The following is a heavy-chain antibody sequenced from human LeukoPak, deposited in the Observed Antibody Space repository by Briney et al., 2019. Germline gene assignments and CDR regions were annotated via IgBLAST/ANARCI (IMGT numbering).Heavy chain of an antibody. J-gene: IGHJ4*02. CDR1: GYTFTSYA. D-gene: IGHD3-9*01. V-gene: IGHV1-3*01. CDR3: ARTHFSEHEDILTGYYSPGGFDY. CDR2: INAGNGNT. Sequence: PRASVKVSCKASGYTFTSYAMHWVRQAPGQRLEWMGWINAGNGNTKYSQKFQGRVTITRDTSASTAYMELSSLRSEDTAVYYCARTHFSEHEDILTGYYSPGGFDYWGQGTLVTVSS.